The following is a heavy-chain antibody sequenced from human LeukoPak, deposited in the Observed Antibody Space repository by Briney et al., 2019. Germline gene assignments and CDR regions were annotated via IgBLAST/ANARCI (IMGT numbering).Heavy chain of an antibody. CDR2: IYYSGST. Sequence: PSETPSLTCSVSGVSISGISYYWGWIRQPPGKGLEWIGSIYYSGSTYYNPSLKSRVTISVDTSKNQFSLKLSSVTAADTAVYYCAGGRSSVLGYWGQGTLVTVSS. J-gene: IGHJ4*02. D-gene: IGHD6-19*01. V-gene: IGHV4-39*05. CDR1: GVSISGISYY. CDR3: AGGRSSVLGY.